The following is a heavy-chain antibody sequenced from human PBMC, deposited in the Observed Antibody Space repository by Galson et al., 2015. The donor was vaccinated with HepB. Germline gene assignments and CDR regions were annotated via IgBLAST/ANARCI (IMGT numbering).Heavy chain of an antibody. CDR2: TYYRSKWYN. V-gene: IGHV6-1*01. Sequence: CAISGDSVSSNRAAWNWIRQSPPRGLEWLGRTYYRSKWYNDYAVSVRSRITINPDTSKNQFSLQLNSVTPEDTAVYYCARYYCSSTSCYTDPHAFDIWGQGTMVTVSS. CDR1: GDSVSSNRAA. CDR3: ARYYCSSTSCYTDPHAFDI. J-gene: IGHJ3*02. D-gene: IGHD2-2*02.